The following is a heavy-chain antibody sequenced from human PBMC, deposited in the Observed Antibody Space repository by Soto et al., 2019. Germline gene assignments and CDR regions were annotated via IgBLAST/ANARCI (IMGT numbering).Heavy chain of an antibody. CDR1: GGSLKSGSYS. CDR3: ARDVAYFDS. J-gene: IGHJ4*03. V-gene: IGHV4-61*01. CDR2: VYHTGRT. Sequence: QVQLQESAPGLVKPPETLSLTCNVSGGSLKSGSYSRCWIRQPPGKRLEWIGYVYHTGRTSYNPSPKSRVSISRVTSKNPLSLILDSVTAAETAVYFCARDVAYFDSWDHGDLVTVST.